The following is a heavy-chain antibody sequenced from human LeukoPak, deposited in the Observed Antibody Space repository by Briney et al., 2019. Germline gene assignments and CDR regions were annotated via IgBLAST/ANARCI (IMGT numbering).Heavy chain of an antibody. CDR1: GFTFSSYG. D-gene: IGHD3-22*01. Sequence: GGSLRLSCAASGFTFSSYGMHWVRQAPGKGLEWVAFIRYDGSNKYYADSVKGRFTISRDNSKNTLYLQMNSLRAEDTAVYYCARGHSSGYYYAWYFDLWGRGTLVTVSS. CDR3: ARGHSSGYYYAWYFDL. V-gene: IGHV3-30*02. CDR2: IRYDGSNK. J-gene: IGHJ2*01.